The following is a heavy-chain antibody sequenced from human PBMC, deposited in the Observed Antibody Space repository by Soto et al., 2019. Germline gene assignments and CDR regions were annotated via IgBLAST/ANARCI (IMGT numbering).Heavy chain of an antibody. Sequence: EGQLVESGGRLVEPGGSLRLSCAASGFNFNVAWMNWVRQAPGKGLEWLGRIKSKGGGETTEYVAFVKGRFTISRDDSKNTLYLPMNSLKSEDTAVYYCTKVLALPPNDAFDIWGQGTIVTVSS. V-gene: IGHV3-15*01. CDR1: GFNFNVAW. CDR3: TKVLALPPNDAFDI. CDR2: IKSKGGGETT. D-gene: IGHD3-3*02. J-gene: IGHJ3*02.